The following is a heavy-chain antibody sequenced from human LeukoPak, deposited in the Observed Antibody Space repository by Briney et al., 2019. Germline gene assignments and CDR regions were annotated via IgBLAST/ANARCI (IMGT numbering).Heavy chain of an antibody. V-gene: IGHV3-7*03. Sequence: GGSLRLSCAATGFTFTTYWMSWVRQAPGKGLEWVANIKEDGSDKYYVDSVKGRFSISRDNAKNSLYLQMSSLRAEDTAVYYCAKDPGDKAVDRWFDPWGQGTLVTVSS. CDR2: IKEDGSDK. CDR3: AKDPGDKAVDRWFDP. CDR1: GFTFTTYW. D-gene: IGHD6-19*01. J-gene: IGHJ5*02.